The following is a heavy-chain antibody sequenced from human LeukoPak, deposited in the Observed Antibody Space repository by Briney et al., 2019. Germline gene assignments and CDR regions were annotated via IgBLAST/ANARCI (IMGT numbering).Heavy chain of an antibody. D-gene: IGHD3-10*01. CDR2: IKSKTDGGTT. V-gene: IGHV3-15*01. CDR3: TTVCITMVRGVDNTDAFDI. Sequence: PGGSLRLSCAASGFTFSNAWMSWVRQAPGKGLEWVGRIKSKTDGGTTDYAAPVKGRFTISRDDSKNTLYLQMNSLKTEDTAVYYCTTVCITMVRGVDNTDAFDIWGQGTMVTVSS. CDR1: GFTFSNAW. J-gene: IGHJ3*02.